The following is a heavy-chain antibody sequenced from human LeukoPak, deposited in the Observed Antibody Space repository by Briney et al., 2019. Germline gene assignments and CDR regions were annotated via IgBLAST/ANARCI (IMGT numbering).Heavy chain of an antibody. CDR1: GFTFSGYW. CDR2: IKQDGSEK. CDR3: ARDRRGGSGWYYFDS. J-gene: IGHJ4*02. D-gene: IGHD6-19*01. V-gene: IGHV3-7*01. Sequence: GGSLRLSCAASGFTFSGYWMNWVRQAPGKGLEWVANIKQDGSEKHYVDSVKGRFTISRDNAKNSLYLQMNSLRAEDTAVYYCARDRRGGSGWYYFDSWGQGPLVTVSS.